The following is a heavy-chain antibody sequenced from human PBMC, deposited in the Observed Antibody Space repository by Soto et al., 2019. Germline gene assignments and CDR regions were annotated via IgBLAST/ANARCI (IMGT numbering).Heavy chain of an antibody. CDR2: ISGRGGST. D-gene: IGHD2-2*01. Sequence: EVQLLESGGGLVQPGGSLRLSCAASGFTVSSYAMSWVRQAPGKGLEWVSEISGRGGSTYYAESVKGRFTISRDNFKNTLYLQMDSLRGEDTAVYYCAKDGGTSADWGQGTLVTVSS. J-gene: IGHJ4*02. CDR1: GFTVSSYA. V-gene: IGHV3-23*01. CDR3: AKDGGTSAD.